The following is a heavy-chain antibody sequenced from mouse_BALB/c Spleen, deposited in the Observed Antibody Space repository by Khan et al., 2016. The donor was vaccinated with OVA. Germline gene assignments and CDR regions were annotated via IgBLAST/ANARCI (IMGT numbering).Heavy chain of an antibody. D-gene: IGHD2-4*01. CDR3: ARKDYYDYDPFPY. V-gene: IGHV3-2*02. J-gene: IGHJ3*01. CDR1: GYSITSEYA. CDR2: INYSGTT. Sequence: EVKLEESGPGLVKPSQSLSLTCTVTGYSITSEYAWNWIRQFPGNKLEWMGYINYSGTTRFNPSLKSRASITRDTSKNQFFVQLNSVTTEDTATYYCARKDYYDYDPFPYWGQGTLVTVSA.